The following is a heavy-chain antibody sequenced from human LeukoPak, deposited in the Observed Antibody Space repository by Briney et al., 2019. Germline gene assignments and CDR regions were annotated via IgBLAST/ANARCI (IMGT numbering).Heavy chain of an antibody. Sequence: GASVKVSCKASGYTFTGYYMHWVRQAPGQGLEWMGWINPNSGGTNYAQKFQGRVTMTRDTSISTAYMELSRLRSGDTAVYYCARLNRGSIEAAYNWFDPWGQGTLVTVSS. CDR3: ARLNRGSIEAAYNWFDP. CDR2: INPNSGGT. D-gene: IGHD6-13*01. V-gene: IGHV1-2*02. J-gene: IGHJ5*02. CDR1: GYTFTGYY.